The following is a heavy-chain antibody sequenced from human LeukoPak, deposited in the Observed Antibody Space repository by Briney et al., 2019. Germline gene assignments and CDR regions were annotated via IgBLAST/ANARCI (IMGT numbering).Heavy chain of an antibody. CDR2: INPASGGT. CDR3: ARVLFPSGPTHCFDP. J-gene: IGHJ5*02. Sequence: GSSVTVSCKASGYIFSGHYIQWVRQAPGQGLEWMGWINPASGGTNNAQKFHGRVTMTTDTSISTLYMELNSLRSDDTAVYYCARVLFPSGPTHCFDPWGQGTLVTVSS. CDR1: GYIFSGHY. V-gene: IGHV1-2*02. D-gene: IGHD2-21*01.